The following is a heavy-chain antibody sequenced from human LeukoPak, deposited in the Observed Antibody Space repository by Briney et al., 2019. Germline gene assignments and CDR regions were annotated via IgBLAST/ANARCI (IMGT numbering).Heavy chain of an antibody. Sequence: SETLSPTCAVYGGSFSGYYWSWIRQPPGKGLEWIGEINHSGSTNYNPSLKSRVTISVDTSKNQFSLKLSSVTAADTAVYYCARGHGRSSSPPGDYWGQGTLVTVSS. D-gene: IGHD6-6*01. CDR2: INHSGST. V-gene: IGHV4-34*01. CDR3: ARGHGRSSSPPGDY. J-gene: IGHJ4*02. CDR1: GGSFSGYY.